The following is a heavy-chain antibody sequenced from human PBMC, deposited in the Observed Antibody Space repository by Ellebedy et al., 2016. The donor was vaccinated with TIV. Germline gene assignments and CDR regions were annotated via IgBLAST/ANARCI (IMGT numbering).Heavy chain of an antibody. D-gene: IGHD3-16*01. CDR3: ARDYWGSYEY. CDR1: GFIFSDYD. Sequence: GESLKISXAASGFIFSDYDTDWVRQAPGKGLEWVGRGKKIGGSYTTEYAASVKGRFIISRADSKNSLYLQMNSLTTEDTAVYYCARDYWGSYEYWGQGTLVTVSS. CDR2: GKKIGGSYTT. J-gene: IGHJ4*02. V-gene: IGHV3-72*01.